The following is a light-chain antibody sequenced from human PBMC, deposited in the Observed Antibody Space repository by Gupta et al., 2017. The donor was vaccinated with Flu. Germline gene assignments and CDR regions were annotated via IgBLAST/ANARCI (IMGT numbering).Light chain of an antibody. CDR2: AAS. J-gene: IGKJ1*01. V-gene: IGKV1-17*01. CDR1: QSINND. Sequence: DIQMTHSISSLSASVGDRVTIPCRASQSINNDLGWYQQKPGKAPKRLIYAASSLQSGVPSRFSGSGSGTDFTLTISSLQPEDFATYYCLQHNSYPLTFGQGTKVEIK. CDR3: LQHNSYPLT.